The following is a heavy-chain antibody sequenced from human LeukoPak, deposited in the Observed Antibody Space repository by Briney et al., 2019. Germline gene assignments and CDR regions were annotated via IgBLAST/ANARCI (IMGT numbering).Heavy chain of an antibody. Sequence: ASVKVSCKASGYTFTSYYMHWVRQAPGQGLEWMGIINPSGGSTSYAQKFQGRVTMTRDTSTSTVYMELSSLRSEDTAVYYCARDLGIVGATFGNDYWGQGTLVTVSS. D-gene: IGHD1-26*01. J-gene: IGHJ4*02. CDR3: ARDLGIVGATFGNDY. CDR1: GYTFTSYY. V-gene: IGHV1-46*01. CDR2: INPSGGST.